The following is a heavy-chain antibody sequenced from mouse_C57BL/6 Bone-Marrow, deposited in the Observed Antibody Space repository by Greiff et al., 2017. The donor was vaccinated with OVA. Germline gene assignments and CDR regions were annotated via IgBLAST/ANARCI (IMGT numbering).Heavy chain of an antibody. CDR3: ARSLLRLYAMDY. V-gene: IGHV1-69*01. D-gene: IGHD1-2*01. J-gene: IGHJ4*01. CDR1: GYTFTSYW. CDR2: IDPSDSYT. Sequence: QVQLQQPGAELVMPGASVKLSCKASGYTFTSYWMHWVKQRPGQGLEWIGEIDPSDSYTNYNQKFKGKSTLTVDKSSSTAYMQLSSLTSEDSAVYYCARSLLRLYAMDYWGQGTSVTVSS.